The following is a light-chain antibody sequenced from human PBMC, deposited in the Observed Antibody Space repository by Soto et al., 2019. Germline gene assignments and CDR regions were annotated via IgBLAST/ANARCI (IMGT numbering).Light chain of an antibody. J-gene: IGLJ1*01. Sequence: QSALTQPASVSGSPGQSITISCTGTSSDVGGYNYVSWYQQHPGKAPKLMIYDVSNRPSGVSNRFSGSKSGNTASLTISGLQAXXEADYYCSSYTSSSLYVFGTGTK. CDR3: SSYTSSSLYV. CDR1: SSDVGGYNY. V-gene: IGLV2-14*01. CDR2: DVS.